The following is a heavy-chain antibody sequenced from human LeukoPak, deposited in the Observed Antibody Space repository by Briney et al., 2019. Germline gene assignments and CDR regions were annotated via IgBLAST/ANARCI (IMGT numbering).Heavy chain of an antibody. J-gene: IGHJ4*02. CDR2: ISSSGSTI. D-gene: IGHD4-17*01. V-gene: IGHV3-11*04. CDR1: GFTFSDYY. Sequence: GGSLRLSCAASGFTFSDYYMSWIRQAPGKGLEWVSYISSSGSTIYYADSVKGRFTISRNNAKNSLYLQMNSLRAEDTAVYYCARAGGDYPEGRTPFDYWGQGTLVTVSS. CDR3: ARAGGDYPEGRTPFDY.